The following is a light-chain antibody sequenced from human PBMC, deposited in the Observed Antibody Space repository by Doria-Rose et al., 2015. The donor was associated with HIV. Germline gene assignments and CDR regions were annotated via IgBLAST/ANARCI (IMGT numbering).Light chain of an antibody. J-gene: IGKJ1*01. CDR2: DGS. V-gene: IGKV3-20*01. CDR3: HQYGTSWT. CDR1: QSFSSTY. Sequence: EIVLTQSPGTLSLSPGERATLSCRASQSFSSTYLAWYEQTPGQANSLLIYDGSTRATGIPDRLSASGSGTDFTLTINRLEPEDFALYYCHQYGTSWTFGQGTKVEI.